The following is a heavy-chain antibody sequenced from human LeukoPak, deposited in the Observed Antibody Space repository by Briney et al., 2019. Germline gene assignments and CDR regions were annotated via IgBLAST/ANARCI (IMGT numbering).Heavy chain of an antibody. CDR1: GFPLSSYA. V-gene: IGHV3-23*01. J-gene: IGHJ5*02. D-gene: IGHD3-10*01. Sequence: GGSLRLSCVVSGFPLSSYAMNWVRQAPGKGLEWISAITDSGDATFYADSVKGRFTISRDISKNTLYLQMNSLRAEDTAVYYCAKDGGVLLWFGELFGWFDPWGQGTLVTVSS. CDR2: ITDSGDAT. CDR3: AKDGGVLLWFGELFGWFDP.